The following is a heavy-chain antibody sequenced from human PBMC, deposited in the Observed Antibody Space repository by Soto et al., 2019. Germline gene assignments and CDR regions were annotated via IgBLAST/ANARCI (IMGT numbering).Heavy chain of an antibody. J-gene: IGHJ3*02. V-gene: IGHV4-31*03. CDR3: ASMSPYDYIWGGYRYTAFDI. Sequence: PSETLSLTCTVSGGSISSGGYYWSWIRQHPGKGLEWIGYTYYSGSTYYNPSLKSRVTISVDTSKNQFSLKLSSVTAADTAVYYCASMSPYDYIWGGYRYTAFDIWGQGTMVTVSS. CDR1: GGSISSGGYY. D-gene: IGHD3-16*02. CDR2: TYYSGST.